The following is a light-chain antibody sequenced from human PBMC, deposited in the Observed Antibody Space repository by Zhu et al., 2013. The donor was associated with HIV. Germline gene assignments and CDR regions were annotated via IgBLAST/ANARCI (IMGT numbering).Light chain of an antibody. CDR3: ATWDDSQSGVL. V-gene: IGLV1-40*01. CDR2: DNT. Sequence: QSVLTQPPSVSGAPGQRVTISCTGSSSNIGAGYGVHWYQHLPGAAPKLLIYDNTNRPSGVPDRFSGSRSGTSASLAISGLRSEDEADYYCATWDDSQSGVLFGGGTKLTVL. CDR1: SSNIGAGYG. J-gene: IGLJ2*01.